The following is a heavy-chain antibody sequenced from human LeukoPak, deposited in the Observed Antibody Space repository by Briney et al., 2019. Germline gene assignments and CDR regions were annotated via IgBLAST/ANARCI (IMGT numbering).Heavy chain of an antibody. V-gene: IGHV3-48*03. CDR2: ISSTGGTI. CDR3: AKSDLYGDSLIEI. Sequence: PGGSLRLSCAASGFTFSGYAMNWVRQAPGKGLEWLSHISSTGGTIYYADTVKGRLTVSRDNAKNSLYLQMNSLRAEDTAVYYCAKSDLYGDSLIEIWGQGALVTVSS. J-gene: IGHJ4*02. CDR1: GFTFSGYA. D-gene: IGHD4-17*01.